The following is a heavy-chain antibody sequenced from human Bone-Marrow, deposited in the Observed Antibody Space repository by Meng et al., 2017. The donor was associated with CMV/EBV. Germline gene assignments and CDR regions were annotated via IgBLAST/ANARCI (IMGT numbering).Heavy chain of an antibody. CDR1: TCSSYG. CDR3: AKNGITIFGVVTESRWFDP. J-gene: IGHJ5*02. Sequence: TCSSYGMHWVRKAQGKGLEWVAVIRYDGSNKYYADSVKGRFTISRDNSKNTLYLQMNRLRAEDTAVYYCAKNGITIFGVVTESRWFDPWGQGTLVTVSS. V-gene: IGHV3-30*02. CDR2: IRYDGSNK. D-gene: IGHD3-3*01.